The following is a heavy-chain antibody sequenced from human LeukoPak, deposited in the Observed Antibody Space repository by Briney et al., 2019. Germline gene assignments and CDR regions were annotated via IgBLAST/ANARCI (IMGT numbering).Heavy chain of an antibody. CDR2: ISSSSSTI. CDR3: ARDRYYYDSSGYYRPNYYFDY. J-gene: IGHJ4*02. D-gene: IGHD3-22*01. CDR1: GFTFSSYS. Sequence: PGGSLRLSCAASGFTFSSYSMNRVRQAPGKGLEWVSYISSSSSTIYYADSVKGRFTISRDNAKNSLYLQMNSLRDEDTAVYYCARDRYYYDSSGYYRPNYYFDYWGQGTLVTVSS. V-gene: IGHV3-48*02.